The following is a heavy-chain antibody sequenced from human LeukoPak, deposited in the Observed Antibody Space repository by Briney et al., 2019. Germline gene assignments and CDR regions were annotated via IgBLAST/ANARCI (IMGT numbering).Heavy chain of an antibody. Sequence: GESLKISCQGSGYSFTTYWIGWVRQMPGKGLECMGIIYPGDSDTRYSPSFQGQVTISADKSINTAYLQWSSLKASDTAMYYCARLGTYWSIYYFEYSGQGTLVTVSS. J-gene: IGHJ4*02. D-gene: IGHD3-10*01. CDR2: IYPGDSDT. CDR1: GYSFTTYW. V-gene: IGHV5-51*01. CDR3: ARLGTYWSIYYFEY.